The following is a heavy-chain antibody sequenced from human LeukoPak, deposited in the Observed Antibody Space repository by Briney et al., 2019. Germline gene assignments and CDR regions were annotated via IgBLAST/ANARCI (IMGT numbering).Heavy chain of an antibody. J-gene: IGHJ6*02. CDR3: ATEGAYYGSGSSPYYYYGMDV. CDR1: GYSFTSYW. CDR2: IYPGDSDT. D-gene: IGHD3-10*01. V-gene: IGHV5-51*03. Sequence: KPGESLKISCKGSGYSFTSYWIGWVRQMPGKGLEWMGIIYPGDSDTRYSPSFQGQVTISADKSISTAYLQWSSLKASDTAMYYCATEGAYYGSGSSPYYYYGMDVWGQGTTVTVSS.